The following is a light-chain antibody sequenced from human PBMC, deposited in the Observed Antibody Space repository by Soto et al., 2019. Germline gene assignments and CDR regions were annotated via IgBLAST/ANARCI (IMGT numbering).Light chain of an antibody. CDR2: EVS. CDR3: CSYAGTSTYVL. CDR1: SSDVGSYNL. V-gene: IGLV2-23*02. J-gene: IGLJ2*01. Sequence: QSVLTQPASVSGSPAQSITISCTGTSSDVGSYNLVSWYQHHPGKAPKLMIYEVSKRPSGVSDRFSGSKSGNTASLTISGLQAEDEADYYCCSYAGTSTYVLFGGGTKLTVL.